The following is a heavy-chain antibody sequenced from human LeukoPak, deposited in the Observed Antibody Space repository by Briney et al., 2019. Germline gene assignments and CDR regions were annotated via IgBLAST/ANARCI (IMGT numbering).Heavy chain of an antibody. Sequence: SETLSLTCVVYGGSFSGYYWSWIRQPPGKGLEWIGEINHSGSTNYNPSLKSRVTISVDTSKNQFSLKLSSVTAADTAGYYCARGKMYSSSWYNYWGQGTLVTVSS. CDR3: ARGKMYSSSWYNY. CDR1: GGSFSGYY. D-gene: IGHD6-13*01. J-gene: IGHJ4*02. V-gene: IGHV4-34*01. CDR2: INHSGST.